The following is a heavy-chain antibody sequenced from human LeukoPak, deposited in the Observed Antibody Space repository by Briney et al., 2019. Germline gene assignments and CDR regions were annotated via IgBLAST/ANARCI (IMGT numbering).Heavy chain of an antibody. Sequence: TGGSLRLSCAASGFTFSSYAMSWVRQAPEKGLEWVSAISGSGGSTYYADSVKGRFTISRDNSKNALFLQMNSLRAEDTAVYFCAKEHYASSGYYSDYWGQGTLVTVSS. CDR1: GFTFSSYA. CDR3: AKEHYASSGYYSDY. V-gene: IGHV3-23*01. D-gene: IGHD3-22*01. J-gene: IGHJ4*02. CDR2: ISGSGGST.